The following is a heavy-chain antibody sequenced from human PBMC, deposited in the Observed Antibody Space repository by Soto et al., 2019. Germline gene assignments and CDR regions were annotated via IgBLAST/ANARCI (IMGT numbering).Heavy chain of an antibody. D-gene: IGHD3-22*01. CDR1: GFTFSSYA. Sequence: QVQLVEYGGGVVQPGRSLRLSCAASGFTFSSYAMHWVRQAPGKGLEWVAVISYDGRNKYYADSVKGRFTISRDNSKNTLYLQMNSLRAEDTAVYYCAREIEGAFDIWGQGTMVTVSS. J-gene: IGHJ3*02. CDR2: ISYDGRNK. CDR3: AREIEGAFDI. V-gene: IGHV3-30*04.